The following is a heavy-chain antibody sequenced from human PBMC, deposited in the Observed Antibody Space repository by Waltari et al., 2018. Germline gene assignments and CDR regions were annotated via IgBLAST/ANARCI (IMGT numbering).Heavy chain of an antibody. CDR2: IVVGSGNT. Sequence: QMQLVQSGPEVKKPGTSVKVSCKASGFTFTSSAVQGVRQARGQRLEWIGWIVVGSGNTNYAQKFQERVTITRDMSTSTAYMELSSLRSEDTAVYYCAADQQGVMVQGVIIKGLPAAYWGQGTLVTVSS. CDR3: AADQQGVMVQGVIIKGLPAAY. CDR1: GFTFTSSA. J-gene: IGHJ4*02. V-gene: IGHV1-58*01. D-gene: IGHD3-10*01.